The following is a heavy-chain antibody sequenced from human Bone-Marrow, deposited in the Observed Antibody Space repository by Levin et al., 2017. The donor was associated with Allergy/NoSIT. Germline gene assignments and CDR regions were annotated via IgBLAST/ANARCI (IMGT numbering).Heavy chain of an antibody. CDR1: GFTFSSFD. V-gene: IGHV3-23*01. CDR2: ISGSGIQT. Sequence: ETLSLTCAASGFTFSSFDMSWVRQTPGKGLEWVSRISGSGIQTYPDSVKGRFTISRDNSKSTLYLQMNSLKAEDTAVYYCTRERSGWERRFDSWGQGTLVTVSS. J-gene: IGHJ4*02. CDR3: TRERSGWERRFDS. D-gene: IGHD1-26*01.